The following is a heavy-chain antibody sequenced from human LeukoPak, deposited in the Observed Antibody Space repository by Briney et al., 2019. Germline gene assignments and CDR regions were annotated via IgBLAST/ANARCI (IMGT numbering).Heavy chain of an antibody. J-gene: IGHJ4*02. D-gene: IGHD2-8*02. CDR1: GFSFSGHW. Sequence: GGSLRLSCTASGFSFSGHWMHWARQLPGKGLVWVSRISPTGSTTSYADSVKGRFTVSRDNAKNTLYLQVNNLRAEDTAVYYCARGPNSHWSGLDFWGQGTLLTVSS. V-gene: IGHV3-74*01. CDR3: ARGPNSHWSGLDF. CDR2: ISPTGSTT.